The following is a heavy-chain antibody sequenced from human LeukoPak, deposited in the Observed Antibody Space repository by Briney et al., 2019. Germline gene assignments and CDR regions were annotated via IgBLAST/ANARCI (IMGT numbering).Heavy chain of an antibody. J-gene: IGHJ4*02. D-gene: IGHD6-13*01. Sequence: QLGGSLRLSCAASEFTFSSYAMSWVRQAPGKGLEWVSAISGSGGSTYYADSVKGRFTISRDNSKNTLYLQMNSLRAEDTAVYYCAKVAAAGPMNYFDYWGQGTLVTVSS. CDR1: EFTFSSYA. V-gene: IGHV3-23*01. CDR2: ISGSGGST. CDR3: AKVAAAGPMNYFDY.